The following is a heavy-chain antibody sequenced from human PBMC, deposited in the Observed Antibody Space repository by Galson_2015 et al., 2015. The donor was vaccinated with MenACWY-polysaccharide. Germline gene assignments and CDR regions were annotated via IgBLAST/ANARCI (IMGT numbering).Heavy chain of an antibody. CDR2: ISTDGSYT. D-gene: IGHD6-19*01. J-gene: IGHJ6*04. V-gene: IGHV3-74*01. Sequence: SLRLSCAASGFRSIDWMHWVRQAPGKGLEWVARISTDGSYTTHADSVKGRFTISRDNAKNTLYLQMNSLRAEDTAMYYCATFGERWLDVWGKGTTVTVSS. CDR3: ATFGERWLDV. CDR1: GFRSIDW.